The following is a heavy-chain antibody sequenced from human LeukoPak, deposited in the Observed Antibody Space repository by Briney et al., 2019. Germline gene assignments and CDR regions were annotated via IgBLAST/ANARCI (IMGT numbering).Heavy chain of an antibody. V-gene: IGHV3-53*01. CDR2: IYSGGST. D-gene: IGHD3-10*01. CDR1: GFTVSSNY. CDR3: AREIYYGSGSQDRGDY. Sequence: PGGSLRLSCAASGFTVSSNYMSWVRQAPGKGLEWVSVIYSGGSTYYADSVKGRFTIFRDNSKNTLYLQMNSLRAEDTAVYYCAREIYYGSGSQDRGDYWGQGTLVTVSS. J-gene: IGHJ4*02.